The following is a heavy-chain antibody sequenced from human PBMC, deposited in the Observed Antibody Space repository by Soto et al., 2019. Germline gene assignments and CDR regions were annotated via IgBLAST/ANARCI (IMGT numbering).Heavy chain of an antibody. CDR2: IIPMLGVR. J-gene: IGHJ3*02. CDR3: TIGSWSGEVFDI. D-gene: IGHD2-21*01. Sequence: QVQLVQSGAEVKKPGSSVKVSCKDPGGTFSTYSMFWVRQAPGQGLEWMGRIIPMLGVRNYAQRFQDRVTIIADKSTATVHMELSSLRSEDTALYYCTIGSWSGEVFDIWGQGTMVTVSS. V-gene: IGHV1-69*02. CDR1: GGTFSTYS.